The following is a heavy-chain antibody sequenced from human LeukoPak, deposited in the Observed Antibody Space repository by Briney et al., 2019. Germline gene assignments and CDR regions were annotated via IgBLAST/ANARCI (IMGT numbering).Heavy chain of an antibody. Sequence: GESLKISCKTSGYTFASYWIGWVRQMPGKGLEWMGIIYPGDSDTRYSPSFQGQVTISADKSISTAYLQWSSLKDSDTAMYYCARAKMATTDYWGQGTLVTVSS. CDR3: ARAKMATTDY. V-gene: IGHV5-51*01. CDR2: IYPGDSDT. CDR1: GYTFASYW. J-gene: IGHJ4*02. D-gene: IGHD5-24*01.